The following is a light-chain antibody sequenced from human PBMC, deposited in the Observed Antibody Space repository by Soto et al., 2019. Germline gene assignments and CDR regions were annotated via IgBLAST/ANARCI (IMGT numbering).Light chain of an antibody. Sequence: DIQMTQSPSTLAASVGDRVTITCRASQSIDRYLNWYQHKPGQAPRLMIYGAYTLKSGVPSRFSGSGSGTDFTLTISSVQPVDVATFYCQKSYSTTFTLGQGTRLEIK. CDR3: QKSYSTTFT. CDR2: GAY. CDR1: QSIDRY. J-gene: IGKJ5*01. V-gene: IGKV1-39*01.